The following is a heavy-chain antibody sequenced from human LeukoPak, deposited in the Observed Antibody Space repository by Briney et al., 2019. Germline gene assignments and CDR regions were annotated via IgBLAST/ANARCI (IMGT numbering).Heavy chain of an antibody. V-gene: IGHV3-7*01. D-gene: IGHD3-9*01. CDR1: GFTFSSYW. J-gene: IGHJ5*02. CDR3: AAEDILTGYYHHNWFDP. Sequence: GGSLRLSCAASGFTFSSYWMSWVRQAPGKGLEWVANIKQDGSEKYYVDPVKGRFTISRDNAKNSLYLQMNSLRAEDTAVYYCAAEDILTGYYHHNWFDPWGQGTLVTVSS. CDR2: IKQDGSEK.